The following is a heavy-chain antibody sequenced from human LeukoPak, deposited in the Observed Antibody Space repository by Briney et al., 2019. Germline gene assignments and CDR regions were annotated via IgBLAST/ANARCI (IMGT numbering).Heavy chain of an antibody. J-gene: IGHJ3*02. CDR1: GDSLFSNGVA. D-gene: IGHD1-1*01. V-gene: IGHV6-1*01. CDR2: TFCTSKCYN. CDR3: ARGHNSAFDI. Sequence: SQTLSLTCAISGDSLFSNGVAWNWIRQSPLRGLEWQGRTFCTSKCYNEYAVYVRSRVTINPDTSKNQFSLQLSSLTPEDSAIYYCARGHNSAFDIWGQGTMVTVSS.